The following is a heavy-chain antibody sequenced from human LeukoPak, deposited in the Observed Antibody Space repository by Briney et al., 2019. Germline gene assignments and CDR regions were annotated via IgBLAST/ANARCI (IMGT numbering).Heavy chain of an antibody. CDR2: IDPSDSYT. CDR1: GSSFTSYW. J-gene: IGHJ4*02. Sequence: GASLQISCKGSGSSFTSYWISWVRQMPGKGQEWMGRIDPSDSYTNYSPSFQGHVTISADKSISTAYLQWSSLKASDTAMYYCARHNWNSLYYFDYWGQGTLVTVSS. CDR3: ARHNWNSLYYFDY. V-gene: IGHV5-10-1*01. D-gene: IGHD1-1*01.